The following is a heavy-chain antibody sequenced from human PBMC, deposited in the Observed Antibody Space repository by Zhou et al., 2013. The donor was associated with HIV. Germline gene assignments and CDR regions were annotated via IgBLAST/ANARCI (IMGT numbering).Heavy chain of an antibody. CDR3: ARAPPPPNYSDGFVVGGSLDV. CDR1: GYSFTTHS. V-gene: IGHV1-46*01. D-gene: IGHD6-19*01. Sequence: QVQLVQSGAEVKKPGASVKVSCKASGYSFTTHSVHWVRQAPGQGLEWMGIINPSAGSTSYAQKFQGRITMTRDTSTSTVYMELSSLRSEDTAVYFCARAPPPPNYSDGFVVGGSLDVWG. CDR2: INPSAGST. J-gene: IGHJ3*01.